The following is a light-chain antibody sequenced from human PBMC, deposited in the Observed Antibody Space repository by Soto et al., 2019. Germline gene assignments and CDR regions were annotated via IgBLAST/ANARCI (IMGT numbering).Light chain of an antibody. Sequence: QSALTQPASVSGSPGQSITISCTGTSSDVGGYSFVSWYQQHPGKAPTLMIYDVSNRPSGVSNRFSGSKSGNTASLTISGLQAEDESDYYCSSYTSSSPLVVFGGGTKLTVL. J-gene: IGLJ2*01. CDR3: SSYTSSSPLVV. CDR1: SSDVGGYSF. V-gene: IGLV2-14*01. CDR2: DVS.